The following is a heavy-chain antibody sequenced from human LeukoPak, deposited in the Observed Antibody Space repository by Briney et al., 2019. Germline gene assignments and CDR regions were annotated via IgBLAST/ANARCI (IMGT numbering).Heavy chain of an antibody. CDR2: FDPEDGET. Sequence: ASVKVSCKVSGYTLTELSMHWVRQAPGKGLGGMGGFDPEDGETIYAQKFQGRVTMTEDTSTDTAYMELSSLRSEDTAVYYCATGGIAAARPHYYYYYGMDVWGQGTTVTVSS. CDR3: ATGGIAAARPHYYYYYGMDV. J-gene: IGHJ6*02. V-gene: IGHV1-24*01. D-gene: IGHD6-13*01. CDR1: GYTLTELS.